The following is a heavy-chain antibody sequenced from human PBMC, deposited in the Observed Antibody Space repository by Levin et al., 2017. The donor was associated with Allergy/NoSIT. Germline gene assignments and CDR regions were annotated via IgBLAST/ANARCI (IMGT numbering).Heavy chain of an antibody. V-gene: IGHV3-30-3*01. CDR1: GFTFSSYA. D-gene: IGHD4-17*01. J-gene: IGHJ6*02. Sequence: GGSLRLSCAASGFTFSSYAMHWVRQAPGKGLEWVAVISYDGSNKYYADSVKGRFTISRDNSKNTLYLQMNSLRAEDTAVYYCASVNTVTNYYYYYGMDVWGQGTTVTVSS. CDR3: ASVNTVTNYYYYYGMDV. CDR2: ISYDGSNK.